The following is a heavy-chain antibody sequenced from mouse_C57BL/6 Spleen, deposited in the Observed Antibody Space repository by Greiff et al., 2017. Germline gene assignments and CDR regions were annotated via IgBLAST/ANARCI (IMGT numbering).Heavy chain of an antibody. CDR3: ARNYGTSYYYAMDY. V-gene: IGHV1-42*01. Sequence: VQLKQSGPELVKPGASVKISCKASGYSFTGYYMNWVKQSPEKSLEWIGEINPSTGGTTYNQKFKAKATLTVDKSSSTAYMQLKSLTSEDSAVYYCARNYGTSYYYAMDYWGQGTSVTVSS. CDR1: GYSFTGYY. CDR2: INPSTGGT. D-gene: IGHD1-1*01. J-gene: IGHJ4*01.